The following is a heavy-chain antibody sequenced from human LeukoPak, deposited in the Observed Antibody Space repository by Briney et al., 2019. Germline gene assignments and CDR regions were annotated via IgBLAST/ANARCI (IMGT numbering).Heavy chain of an antibody. V-gene: IGHV1-18*01. Sequence: GASVKVSCKASGGTFSSYAISWVRQAPGQGLEWMGWISAYNGNTNYAQKLQGRVTMTTDTPTSTAYMELRSLRSDDTAVYYCARDGGYSYSNAFDIWGQGTMVTVSS. D-gene: IGHD5-18*01. CDR1: GGTFSSYA. J-gene: IGHJ3*02. CDR2: ISAYNGNT. CDR3: ARDGGYSYSNAFDI.